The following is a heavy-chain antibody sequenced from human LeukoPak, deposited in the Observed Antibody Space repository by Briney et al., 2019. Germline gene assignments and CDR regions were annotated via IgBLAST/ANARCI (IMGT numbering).Heavy chain of an antibody. CDR2: INPNSGGT. CDR1: GYTFTGYY. CDR3: ARALAYYYDSSGYSDY. D-gene: IGHD3-22*01. V-gene: IGHV1-2*02. Sequence: ASVKVSCKASGYTFTGYYMHWVRQAPGQGLEWMGWINPNSGGTNYAQKFQGRVTMTRDTSISTAYMELSRLRSDDTAVYYCARALAYYYDSSGYSDYWGQGTLVTVSS. J-gene: IGHJ4*02.